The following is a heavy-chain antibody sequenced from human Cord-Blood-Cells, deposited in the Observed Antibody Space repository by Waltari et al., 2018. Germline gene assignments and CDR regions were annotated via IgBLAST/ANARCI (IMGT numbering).Heavy chain of an antibody. CDR1: ACTCACYA. D-gene: IGHD6-13*01. J-gene: IGHJ5*02. Sequence: VQLIQSGSEVVQPGGSLSVTCADSACTCACYAIHWFRQAPGKGLEWVSLISWDGGSTYYADSVKGRFTISRDNSKNSLYLQMNSLRAEDTALYYCAKGAAAGNWFDPWGQGTLVTVSS. V-gene: IGHV3-43D*03. CDR3: AKGAAAGNWFDP. CDR2: ISWDGGST.